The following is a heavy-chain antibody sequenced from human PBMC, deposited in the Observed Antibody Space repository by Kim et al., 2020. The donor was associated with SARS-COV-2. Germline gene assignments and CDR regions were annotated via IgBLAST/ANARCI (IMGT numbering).Heavy chain of an antibody. D-gene: IGHD3-3*01. CDR1: GFTFSSYW. J-gene: IGHJ6*02. V-gene: IGHV3-7*03. CDR2: IKQDGSEK. CDR3: ASLYYDFWSGPQNYYYGMDV. Sequence: GGSLRLSCAASGFTFSSYWMSWVRQAPGKGLEWVANIKQDGSEKYYVDSVKGRFTISRDNAKNSLYLQMNSLRAEDTAVYYCASLYYDFWSGPQNYYYGMDVWGQGTTVTVSS.